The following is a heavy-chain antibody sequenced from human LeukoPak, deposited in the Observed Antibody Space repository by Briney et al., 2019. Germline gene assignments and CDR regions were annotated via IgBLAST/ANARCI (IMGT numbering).Heavy chain of an antibody. CDR3: ARIKYYYDSSGYYYADAFDI. CDR1: GYTFTSYY. CDR2: INPSGGST. D-gene: IGHD3-22*01. V-gene: IGHV1-46*01. Sequence: ASVKVSCKASGYTFTSYYMHWVRQAPGQGLEWMGIINPSGGSTSYAQKFQGRVTMTRDMSTSTVYMELSSLGSEDTAVYYCARIKYYYDSSGYYYADAFDIWGQGTMVTVSS. J-gene: IGHJ3*02.